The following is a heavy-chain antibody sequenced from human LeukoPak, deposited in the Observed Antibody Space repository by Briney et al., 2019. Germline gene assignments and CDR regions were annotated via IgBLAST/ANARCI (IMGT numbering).Heavy chain of an antibody. CDR3: ARNVGATSSYYYYYYYMDV. CDR2: ISSSGTYI. J-gene: IGHJ6*03. D-gene: IGHD1-26*01. V-gene: IGHV3-21*01. CDR1: GFTFSSYA. Sequence: GGSLRLSCAASGFTFSSYAMSWVRQAPGKGLDWVSSISSSGTYIYYADSVKGRFTISRDNAKNSLYLQMNSLRAEDTAVYYCARNVGATSSYYYYYYYMDVWGKGTTVTVSS.